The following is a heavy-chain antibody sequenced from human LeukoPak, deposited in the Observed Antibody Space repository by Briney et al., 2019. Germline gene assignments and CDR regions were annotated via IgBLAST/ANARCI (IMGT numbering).Heavy chain of an antibody. CDR1: GASISGGTYY. J-gene: IGHJ4*02. D-gene: IGHD1-26*01. CDR2: IYYTGST. CDR3: ARRGGSGRAFDY. V-gene: IGHV4-39*01. Sequence: SETLSLISSVSGASISGGTYYWGWIRQPPGKGLEWIGSIYYTGSTYDNPSLKSRVTISVDTSKNQFSLKLSSVTAADTAVYYCARRGGSGRAFDYWGQGTLVTVSS.